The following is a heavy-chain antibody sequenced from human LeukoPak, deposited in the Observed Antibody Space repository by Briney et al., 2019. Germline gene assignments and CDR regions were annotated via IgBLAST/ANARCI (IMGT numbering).Heavy chain of an antibody. CDR2: IYWDDDK. D-gene: IGHD3-9*01. CDR1: GFSLSTSGVG. V-gene: IGHV2-5*02. Sequence: SGPTLVNPPQTLTLTCTVSGFSLSTSGVGVGWIRQPPGKAPEWLALIYWDDDKRFSPSLKRRLTITKDTSRKQVVLTMTNMDPVDTATYYCAHSRFGHFDILTGYYYYYGMGVWGQGTTVTVSS. J-gene: IGHJ6*02. CDR3: AHSRFGHFDILTGYYYYYGMGV.